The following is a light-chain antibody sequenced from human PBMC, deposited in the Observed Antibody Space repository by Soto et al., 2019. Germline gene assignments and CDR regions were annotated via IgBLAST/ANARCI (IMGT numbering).Light chain of an antibody. J-gene: IGKJ4*01. Sequence: EVVLTQSPATLSLSAGDRATLSCRASQSINNYLAWYQQKPGQAPRLLIYDASNSATGIPARFSGSGSGTDFTLTISSLEPEDFAVYYCQQRTNWALTFGGGTKVDIK. CDR1: QSINNY. CDR2: DAS. V-gene: IGKV3-11*01. CDR3: QQRTNWALT.